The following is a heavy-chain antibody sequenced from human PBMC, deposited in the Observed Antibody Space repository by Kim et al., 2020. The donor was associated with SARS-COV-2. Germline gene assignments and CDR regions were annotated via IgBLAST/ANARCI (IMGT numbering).Heavy chain of an antibody. D-gene: IGHD3-22*01. CDR1: AFSVNSNY. Sequence: GGSLRLSCSASAFSVNSNYMNWVRQAPGKGLEWVSSIYSDDNTYYADSVKGRFAISRDISKNTLYLQMDRLRVEDTATYYCGINPYDDQIGHWGQGTLVTVSS. CDR2: IYSDDNT. CDR3: GINPYDDQIGH. V-gene: IGHV3-66*01. J-gene: IGHJ4*02.